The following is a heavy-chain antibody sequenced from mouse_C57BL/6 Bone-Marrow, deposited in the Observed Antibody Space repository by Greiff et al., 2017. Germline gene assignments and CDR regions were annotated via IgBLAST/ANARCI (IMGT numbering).Heavy chain of an antibody. CDR2: IWTGGGT. CDR3: AKEKTNSDCYWYFEV. Sequence: VKVVESGPGLVAPSPSLSITCTVSGFSLTSYAISWVRQPPGKGLEWLGVIWTGGGTNYNSALKSSLSISKDNSKGQVSFKLNSLQTDDTARYSGAKEKTNSDCYWYFEVWGTGTTVTVSS. V-gene: IGHV2-9-1*01. D-gene: IGHD2-12*01. J-gene: IGHJ1*03. CDR1: GFSLTSYA.